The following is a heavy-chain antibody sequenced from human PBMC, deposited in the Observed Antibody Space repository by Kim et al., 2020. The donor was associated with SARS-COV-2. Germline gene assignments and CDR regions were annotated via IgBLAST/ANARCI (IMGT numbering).Heavy chain of an antibody. CDR2: INHSGST. J-gene: IGHJ4*02. V-gene: IGHV4-34*01. CDR1: GGSFSGYY. D-gene: IGHD2-2*01. Sequence: SETLSLTCAVYGGSFSGYYWSWIRQPPGKGLEWIGEINHSGSTNYNPSLKSRVTISVDTSKNQFSLKLSSVTAADTAVYYCARVILSAADYWGQGTLVTVSS. CDR3: ARVILSAADY.